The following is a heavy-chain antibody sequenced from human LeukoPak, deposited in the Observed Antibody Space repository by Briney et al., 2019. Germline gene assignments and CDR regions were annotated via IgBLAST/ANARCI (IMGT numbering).Heavy chain of an antibody. CDR2: IKQDGSEK. CDR3: ASTLYCSSTSCYPPFGFDP. CDR1: GFTFSSYW. D-gene: IGHD2-2*01. Sequence: GGSLRLSCAASGFTFSSYWMSWVRQAPGKGLEWVANIKQDGSEKYYVDSVKGRFTISRDNAKNSLYLQMNSLRAEDTAVYYCASTLYCSSTSCYPPFGFDPWGQGTLVTVSS. J-gene: IGHJ5*02. V-gene: IGHV3-7*01.